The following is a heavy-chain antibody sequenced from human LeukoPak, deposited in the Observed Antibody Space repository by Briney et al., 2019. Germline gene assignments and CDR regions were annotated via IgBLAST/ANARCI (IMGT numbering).Heavy chain of an antibody. CDR2: LSYSRNDE. CDR3: AKDRHTLVHGPIDY. J-gene: IGHJ4*02. V-gene: IGHV3-30*18. Sequence: PGGSLRLSCAASGFTFSDYGMHWVRQAPGKGLEWVAVLSYSRNDEYYADSVKGRLTISRDNSKKTLYLQMNSLRAEDTALYYCAKDRHTLVHGPIDYWGQGTLVTVSS. CDR1: GFTFSDYG.